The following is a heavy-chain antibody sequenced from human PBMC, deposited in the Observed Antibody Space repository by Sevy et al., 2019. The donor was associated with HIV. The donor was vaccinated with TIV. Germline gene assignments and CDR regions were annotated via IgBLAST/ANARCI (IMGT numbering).Heavy chain of an antibody. CDR2: SNEDGSTT. D-gene: IGHD3-16*01. CDR1: EFTFSSYW. J-gene: IGHJ6*02. V-gene: IGHV3-74*01. CDR3: ARDIGGLGSF. Sequence: GGSLRLSCAASEFTFSSYWMHWVRQAPGKGLVWVSRSNEDGSTTNYADSVKGRFTISRDNAKNTLYLQMHSLRAEDTAVYYCARDIGGLGSFWGQGTTVTVSS.